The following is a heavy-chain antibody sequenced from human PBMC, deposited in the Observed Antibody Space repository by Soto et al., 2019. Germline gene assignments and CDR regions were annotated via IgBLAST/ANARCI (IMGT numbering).Heavy chain of an antibody. Sequence: QVQLMQSGAEVKKPGASVKVSCKASGYTFTNYGISWVRQAPGQGLEWMGWINAYNGYTNYAQKFQGRVTMATDTSTSTAYMELRSLRSDDTAVYYWARDGDEEANFDPWGQGTLVTVSS. CDR2: INAYNGYT. CDR3: ARDGDEEANFDP. J-gene: IGHJ5*02. D-gene: IGHD4-17*01. V-gene: IGHV1-18*01. CDR1: GYTFTNYG.